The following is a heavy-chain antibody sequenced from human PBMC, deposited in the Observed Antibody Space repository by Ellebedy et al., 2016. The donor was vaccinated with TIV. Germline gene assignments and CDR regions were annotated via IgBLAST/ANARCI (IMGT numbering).Heavy chain of an antibody. D-gene: IGHD1-1*01. CDR1: GGTFSSYA. V-gene: IGHV1-69*06. CDR2: IIPIFGTA. Sequence: SVKVSXXASGGTFSSYAISWVRQAPGQGLEWMGGIIPIFGTANYAQKFQGRVTITADKSTSTAYMELSSLRSEDTAVYYCARDLDNWKGPKAMDVWGQGTTVTVSS. CDR3: ARDLDNWKGPKAMDV. J-gene: IGHJ6*02.